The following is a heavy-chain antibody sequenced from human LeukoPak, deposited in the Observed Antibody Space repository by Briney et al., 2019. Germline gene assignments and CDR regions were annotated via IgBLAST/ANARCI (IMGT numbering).Heavy chain of an antibody. Sequence: PSETLSLTCIVSGGSISKHYWSWIRQPPGKGLEWIGYIYYSGSTYYNPSLKSRVTISVDTSKNQFSLKLSSVTAADTAVYYCARCPDYYGSGSPPDYWGQGTLVTVSS. V-gene: IGHV4-59*06. CDR1: GGSISKHY. J-gene: IGHJ4*02. CDR2: IYYSGST. CDR3: ARCPDYYGSGSPPDY. D-gene: IGHD3-10*01.